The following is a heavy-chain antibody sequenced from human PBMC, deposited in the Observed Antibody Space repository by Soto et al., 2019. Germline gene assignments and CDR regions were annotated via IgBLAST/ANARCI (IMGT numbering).Heavy chain of an antibody. CDR1: GVTFSSYA. V-gene: IGHV3-64*01. CDR3: ARGPGYYYDY. CDR2: ISSNGGST. Sequence: GGSLRLSCAASGVTFSSYAMHWVRQAPGKGLEYVSAISSNGGSTYYANSVKGRFTISRDNSKNTLYLQMGSLRAEDMAVYYCARGPGYYYDYWGQGTLVTVSS. J-gene: IGHJ4*02.